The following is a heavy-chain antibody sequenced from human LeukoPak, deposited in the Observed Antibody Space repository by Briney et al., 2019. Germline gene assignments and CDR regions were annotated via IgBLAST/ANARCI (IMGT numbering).Heavy chain of an antibody. CDR2: IYYSGST. CDR1: GGSISSYY. V-gene: IGHV4-39*07. D-gene: IGHD5-18*01. CDR3: ARVEDTAMPVIDY. Sequence: SETLSLTCTVSGGSISSYYWGWIRQPPGKGLEWIGSIYYSGSTYYNPSLKSRVTISVDTSKNQFSLKLSSVTAADTAVYYCARVEDTAMPVIDYWGQGTLVTVSS. J-gene: IGHJ4*02.